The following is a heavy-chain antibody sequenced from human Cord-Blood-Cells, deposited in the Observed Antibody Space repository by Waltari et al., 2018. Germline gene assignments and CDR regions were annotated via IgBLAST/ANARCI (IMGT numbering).Heavy chain of an antibody. Sequence: HPLPSGAEVMQPGSSGQVSCRALGGTFRSCSTRWLLQPPGNGLEWVGGIIPIFGTANYAQKFQGRVTITADESTSTAYMELSSLRSEDTAVYYCAREGDCSSTSCYPYYYYYMDVWGKGTTVTVSS. CDR2: IIPIFGTA. J-gene: IGHJ6*03. V-gene: IGHV1-69*01. CDR1: GGTFRSCS. D-gene: IGHD2-2*01. CDR3: AREGDCSSTSCYPYYYYYMDV.